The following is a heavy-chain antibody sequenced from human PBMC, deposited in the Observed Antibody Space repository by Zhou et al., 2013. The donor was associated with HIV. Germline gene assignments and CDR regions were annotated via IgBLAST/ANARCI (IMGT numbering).Heavy chain of an antibody. CDR2: IYHSGNT. V-gene: IGHV4-39*07. Sequence: QVQLRESGPGLVKPSETLSLICTVSGGSISSSTYYWGWIRQPPGKGLEWIGSIYHSGNTYYNPSLRSRVTISVDTSKNQFSLKLTSVTAADTAVYYCARDWSSGWYRDAFHIWGQGTMVTVSS. D-gene: IGHD6-19*01. CDR1: GGSISSSTYY. J-gene: IGHJ3*02. CDR3: ARDWSSGWYRDAFHI.